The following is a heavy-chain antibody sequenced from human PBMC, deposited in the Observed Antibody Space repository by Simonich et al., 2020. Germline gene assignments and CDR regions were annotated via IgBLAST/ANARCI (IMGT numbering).Heavy chain of an antibody. Sequence: QVQLVQSGAEVKKPGASVKVSCKASGYTFTGCYMHWVRQAPGQGLAWRGRTTPNSGCTKYAQKFQGRVTMTRDTSISTAYMELSRLRSDDTAVYYCASGWDWGFSHMSDYWGQGTLVTVSS. CDR1: GYTFTGCY. D-gene: IGHD7-27*01. CDR2: TTPNSGCT. V-gene: IGHV1-2*06. CDR3: ASGWDWGFSHMSDY. J-gene: IGHJ4*02.